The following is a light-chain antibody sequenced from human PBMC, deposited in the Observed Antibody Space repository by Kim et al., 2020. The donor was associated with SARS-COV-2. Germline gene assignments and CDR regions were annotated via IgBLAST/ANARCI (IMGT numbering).Light chain of an antibody. CDR1: KLGDKS. Sequence: HGQTASITCSGDKLGDKSSCWYQQKPGKSPVLVIYQDSKRPSGIPERFSGSISGNTATLTISGTQAMDEADYYCQAWDSTTEGVVFGAGTQLTVL. J-gene: IGLJ2*01. CDR2: QDS. CDR3: QAWDSTTEGVV. V-gene: IGLV3-1*01.